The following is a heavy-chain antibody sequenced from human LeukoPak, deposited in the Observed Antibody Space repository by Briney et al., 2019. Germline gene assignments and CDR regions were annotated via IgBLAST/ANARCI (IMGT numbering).Heavy chain of an antibody. CDR1: GFTFSTYA. CDR2: ISGSGGNT. D-gene: IGHD1-7*01. CDR3: AKSRSAGWNSIDY. J-gene: IGHJ4*02. V-gene: IGHV3-23*01. Sequence: GGSLRLSCAASGFTFSTYAMSWVRQAPGKGLEWVSTISGSGGNTYYADSVKGRFTISRDNAKNSLYLQMNSLRAEDTALYYCAKSRSAGWNSIDYWGQGTLVTVSS.